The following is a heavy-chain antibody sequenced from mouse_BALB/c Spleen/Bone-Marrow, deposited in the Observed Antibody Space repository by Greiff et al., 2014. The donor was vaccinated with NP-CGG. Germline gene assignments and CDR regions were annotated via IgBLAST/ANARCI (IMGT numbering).Heavy chain of an antibody. V-gene: IGHV5-17*02. CDR3: ARSGITTGSYWYFDI. Sequence: EVKLMESGGGLVQPGGSRKLSCAASGFTFSGFGMHWVRQAPEKGLEWVAYISRGSSTLYYADTVKGRFTISRGNPKNTLFLQMTSLRSEDTAMYYWARSGITTGSYWYFDIWGAGTPVTVSS. D-gene: IGHD1-1*01. J-gene: IGHJ1*01. CDR1: GFTFSGFG. CDR2: ISRGSSTL.